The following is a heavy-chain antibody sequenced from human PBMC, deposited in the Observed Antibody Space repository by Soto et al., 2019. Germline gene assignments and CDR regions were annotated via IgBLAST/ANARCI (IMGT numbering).Heavy chain of an antibody. J-gene: IGHJ4*02. D-gene: IGHD1-1*01. V-gene: IGHV3-23*01. CDR2: ISGSADDT. CDR3: ANPIPKTGTTIGF. CDR1: GFTFSNFP. Sequence: QLLESGGGFVQPGGSLRLSCVASGFTFSNFPMAWVRQAPGEGLEWVSAISGSADDTFYADSMKGRFTISRDNSKDTLYLPINRLRAEDTAVYYCANPIPKTGTTIGFWGQGTLVTVSS.